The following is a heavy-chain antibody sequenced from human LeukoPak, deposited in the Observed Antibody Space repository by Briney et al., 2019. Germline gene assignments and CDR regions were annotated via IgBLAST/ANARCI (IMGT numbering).Heavy chain of an antibody. CDR3: AGAAPGTGWGLDY. Sequence: SETLSLTCTVSGGSISSYYWSWIRQPPGKGLEWIGYIYYSGGTSYNPSLNSRVTISVDTSNNQFSLKLSSVTAADTAVYYCAGAAPGTGWGLDYWGQGTLVTVSS. CDR1: GGSISSYY. CDR2: IYYSGGT. V-gene: IGHV4-59*01. D-gene: IGHD6-13*01. J-gene: IGHJ4*02.